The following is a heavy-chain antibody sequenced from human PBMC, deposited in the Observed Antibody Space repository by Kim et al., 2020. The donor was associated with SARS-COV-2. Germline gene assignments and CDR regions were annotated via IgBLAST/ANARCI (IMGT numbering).Heavy chain of an antibody. J-gene: IGHJ4*02. D-gene: IGHD5-12*01. V-gene: IGHV4-34*01. Sequence: SETLSLTCAVYGGSFSGYYWSWIRQPPGKGLEWIGEINHSGSTNYNPSLKSRVTISVDTSKNQFSLKLSSVTAADTAVYYCARRPALRRWLQSGLHFDYWGQGTLVTVSS. CDR2: INHSGST. CDR1: GGSFSGYY. CDR3: ARRPALRRWLQSGLHFDY.